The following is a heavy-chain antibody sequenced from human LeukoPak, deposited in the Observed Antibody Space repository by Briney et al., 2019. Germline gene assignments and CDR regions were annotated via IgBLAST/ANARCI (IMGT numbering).Heavy chain of an antibody. Sequence: SETLSLTCTVSGGSISSYYWSWIRQPPGKGLEWIGYIYYSGSTNYNPSLKSRVTISVDTSKNQFSLKLSSVTAADTAVYYCARVGGRIAVAGTLAYWGQGTLVTVSS. J-gene: IGHJ4*02. D-gene: IGHD6-19*01. CDR3: ARVGGRIAVAGTLAY. CDR2: IYYSGST. CDR1: GGSISSYY. V-gene: IGHV4-59*12.